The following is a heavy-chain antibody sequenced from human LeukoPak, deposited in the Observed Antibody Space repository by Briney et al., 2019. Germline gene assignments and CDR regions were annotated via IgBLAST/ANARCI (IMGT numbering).Heavy chain of an antibody. CDR1: GGTFSSYA. CDR3: AIQDTAMVSGFDY. J-gene: IGHJ4*02. Sequence: AASVKVSCKASGGTFSSYAISWVRQAPGQGLEWMGGIIPIFGIANYAQKFQGRVTITTDESTSTAYMELSSLRSEDTAVYYCAIQDTAMVSGFDYWGQGTLVTVSS. D-gene: IGHD5-18*01. CDR2: IIPIFGIA. V-gene: IGHV1-69*05.